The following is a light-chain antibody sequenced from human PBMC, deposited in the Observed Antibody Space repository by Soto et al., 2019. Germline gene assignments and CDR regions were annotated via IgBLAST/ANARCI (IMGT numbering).Light chain of an antibody. J-gene: IGKJ4*01. Sequence: IPITQSPSTLSASVGDRVTITCRASQSISSWLAWYQQKPGKAPRLLIYKASDLESGVPSRFSGSVSGTDFTLTISSLQTEDFATYDGQQYKSYSPLTFGGGTKVDIK. V-gene: IGKV1-5*03. CDR2: KAS. CDR3: QQYKSYSPLT. CDR1: QSISSW.